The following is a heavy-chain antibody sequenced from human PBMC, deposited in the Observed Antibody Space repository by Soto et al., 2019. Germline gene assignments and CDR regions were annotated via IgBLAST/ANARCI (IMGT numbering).Heavy chain of an antibody. V-gene: IGHV4-39*01. CDR1: GGSISSSSYY. D-gene: IGHD2-2*02. J-gene: IGHJ4*02. CDR3: ASLVLVPAAIGWRYFDY. Sequence: QLQLQESGPGLVKPSETLSLTCTVSGGSISSSSYYWGWIRQPPGKGLEWIGSIYYSGSTYYNPSLKSRVTISVDTSKNQFSLKLSSVTAADTAVYYCASLVLVPAAIGWRYFDYWGQGTLVTVSS. CDR2: IYYSGST.